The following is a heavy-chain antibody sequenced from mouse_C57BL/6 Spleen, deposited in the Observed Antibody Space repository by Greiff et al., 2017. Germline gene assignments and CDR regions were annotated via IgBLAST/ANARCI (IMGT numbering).Heavy chain of an antibody. V-gene: IGHV5-17*01. CDR1: GFTFSDYG. Sequence: EVKLVESGGGLVKPGGSLKLSCAASGFTFSDYGMHWVRQAPEKGLEWVAYISSGSSTIYYADTVKGRFTISRDNAKNTLFLQMTCLRSEDTAMYYCARDYDGYYFDYWGQGTTRAVSS. D-gene: IGHD2-4*01. CDR2: ISSGSSTI. J-gene: IGHJ2*01. CDR3: ARDYDGYYFDY.